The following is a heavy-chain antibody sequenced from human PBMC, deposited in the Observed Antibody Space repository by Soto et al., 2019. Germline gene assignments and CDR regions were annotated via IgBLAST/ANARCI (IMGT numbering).Heavy chain of an antibody. D-gene: IGHD3-9*01. J-gene: IGHJ6*03. CDR3: ARASADIYYYYYYMDV. CDR1: GFTFSSYS. V-gene: IGHV3-48*01. Sequence: EVQLVESGGGLVQPGGSLRLSCAASGFTFSSYSMNWVRQAPGKGLEWVSYISSSSSTIYYADSVKGRFTISRDNAKNSLYLQMNSLRAEDTAVYYCARASADIYYYYYYMDVWGKGTTVTVSS. CDR2: ISSSSSTI.